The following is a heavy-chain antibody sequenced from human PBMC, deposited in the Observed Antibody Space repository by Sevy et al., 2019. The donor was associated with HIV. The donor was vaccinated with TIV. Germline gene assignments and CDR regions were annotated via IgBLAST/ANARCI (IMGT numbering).Heavy chain of an antibody. CDR3: ARLSTPLIKYFQD. CDR1: GFSFSSYA. CDR2: VSGSGANP. V-gene: IGHV3-23*01. D-gene: IGHD3-10*01. J-gene: IGHJ1*01. Sequence: GGSLRLSCAASGFSFSSYAMSWVRQAPGKGLEWISSVSGSGANPTYADSVNGRFSISRDNSNHSLYLHMNILRDEDTAVYFCARLSTPLIKYFQDWGRGTLVTVSS.